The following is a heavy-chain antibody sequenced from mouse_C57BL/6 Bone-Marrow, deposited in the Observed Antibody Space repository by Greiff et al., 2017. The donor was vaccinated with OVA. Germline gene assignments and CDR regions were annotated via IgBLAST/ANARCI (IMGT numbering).Heavy chain of an antibody. CDR2: ISSGGDYI. CDR3: TKERNYGSSNYYAMDY. Sequence: EVKLVESGEGLVKPGGSLKLSCAASGFTFSSYAMSWVRQTPEKRLEWVAYISSGGDYIYYADTVKGGFTISRDNARNTLYLQMSSLKSEDTAMYYCTKERNYGSSNYYAMDYWGQGTSVTVSS. CDR1: GFTFSSYA. D-gene: IGHD1-1*01. V-gene: IGHV5-9-1*02. J-gene: IGHJ4*01.